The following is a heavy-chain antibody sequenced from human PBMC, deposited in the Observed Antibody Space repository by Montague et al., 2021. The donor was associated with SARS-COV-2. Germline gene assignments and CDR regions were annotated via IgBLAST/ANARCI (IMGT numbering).Heavy chain of an antibody. D-gene: IGHD3-22*01. CDR1: RGSFHIFS. V-gene: IGHV4-34*01. Sequence: SETRSLTCAVYRGSFHIFSWGWIRQSPGKGLEWIGEIDHSGNTKYNPSLESRVTTSVDTSKNQFSLNLTSVTAADTAMYYCARGTRVVGITPGFRYWGQGTQVAVSS. J-gene: IGHJ4*02. CDR3: ARGTRVVGITPGFRY. CDR2: IDHSGNT.